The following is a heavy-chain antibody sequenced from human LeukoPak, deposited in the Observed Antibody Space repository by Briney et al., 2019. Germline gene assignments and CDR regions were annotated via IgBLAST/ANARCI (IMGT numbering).Heavy chain of an antibody. V-gene: IGHV1-18*01. CDR1: GYTFTSYG. D-gene: IGHD3-22*01. CDR2: ISAYNGNT. Sequence: GASVKVSCKAAGYTFTSYGISWVRQAPGQGLEWRGWISAYNGNTNYAQKLQGRVTMTTDTSTGTAYMELRSLRSDDTAVYYCARVTYYYDSSGSDSTFDYWGQGTLVTVSS. J-gene: IGHJ4*02. CDR3: ARVTYYYDSSGSDSTFDY.